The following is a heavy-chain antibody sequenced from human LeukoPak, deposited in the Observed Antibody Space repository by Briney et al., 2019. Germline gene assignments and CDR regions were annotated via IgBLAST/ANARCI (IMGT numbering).Heavy chain of an antibody. CDR2: ISYDGSNK. J-gene: IGHJ4*02. V-gene: IGHV3-30*04. Sequence: GGSLRLSCAASGFTFSSYAMHWVRQAPGKGLEWVAVISYDGSNKYYADSVKGRFTISRDNSKNTLYLQMNSLRAEDTAVYYCAKGDYILTGYYSGLKAFDYWGQGTLVTVSS. D-gene: IGHD3-9*01. CDR1: GFTFSSYA. CDR3: AKGDYILTGYYSGLKAFDY.